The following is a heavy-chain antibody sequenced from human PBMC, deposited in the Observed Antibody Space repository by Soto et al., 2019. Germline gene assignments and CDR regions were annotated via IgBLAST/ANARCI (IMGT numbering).Heavy chain of an antibody. CDR2: ISSSSSYI. CDR1: GFTFSSYS. J-gene: IGHJ4*02. D-gene: IGHD3-10*01. Sequence: GGSLRLSCAASGFTFSSYSMNWVRQAPGKGLEWVSSISSSSSYIYYADSVKGRFTISRDNAKNSLYLQMNSLRAEDTAVYYCARGADYYGSGSYYLFDYWGQGTLVTVSS. CDR3: ARGADYYGSGSYYLFDY. V-gene: IGHV3-21*01.